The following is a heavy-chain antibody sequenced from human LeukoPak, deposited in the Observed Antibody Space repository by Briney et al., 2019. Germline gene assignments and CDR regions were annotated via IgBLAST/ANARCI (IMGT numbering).Heavy chain of an antibody. V-gene: IGHV3-30*04. Sequence: GSSLSLSCAASGFTFSTYAMHWVRQAPGKGPEWVAAISRDGSNKYYADSVKGRFIISRDNSKNTLYLQMNSLRVEDTAVYYCARGGGERWLGKTFDCWGQGTLVTVSS. J-gene: IGHJ4*02. CDR2: ISRDGSNK. CDR3: ARGGGERWLGKTFDC. CDR1: GFTFSTYA. D-gene: IGHD6-19*01.